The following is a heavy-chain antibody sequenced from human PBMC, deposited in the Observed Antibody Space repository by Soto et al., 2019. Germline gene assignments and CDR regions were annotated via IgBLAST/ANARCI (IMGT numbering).Heavy chain of an antibody. CDR2: MNPNSGYT. J-gene: IGHJ4*02. CDR3: ARADSGWYGGYFDY. V-gene: IGHV1-8*01. CDR1: GYTFTSYH. Sequence: QVQLVQSGAEVRKPGASVRVSCKASGYTFTSYHMNWVRQPPGQGLEWMGWMNPNSGYTAYAQKFQGRVTMTRNTSINTIYMDLSSLRSEDTAVYYCARADSGWYGGYFDYWGQGTLVTVSS. D-gene: IGHD6-19*01.